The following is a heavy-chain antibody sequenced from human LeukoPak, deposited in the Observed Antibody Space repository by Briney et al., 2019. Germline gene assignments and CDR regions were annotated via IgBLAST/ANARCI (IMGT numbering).Heavy chain of an antibody. CDR1: GGSLSSNSYY. CDR3: ARIGIVVVTPYFEY. J-gene: IGHJ4*02. CDR2: IYYSGST. V-gene: IGHV4-39*07. D-gene: IGHD2-21*02. Sequence: SETLSLTCTVSGGSLSSNSYYWVWIRQRPGKGLVWIGSIYYSGSTYYNPSLKSRVTISIDTSKNQVSLRLSSVTAADTAVYYCARIGIVVVTPYFEYWGQGTLVTVSS.